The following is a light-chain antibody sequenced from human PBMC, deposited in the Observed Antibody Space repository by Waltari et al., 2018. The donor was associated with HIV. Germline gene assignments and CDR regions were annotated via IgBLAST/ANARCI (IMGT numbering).Light chain of an antibody. CDR1: QSVLYNSNNKNF. V-gene: IGKV4-1*01. CDR2: WAS. Sequence: DIVMTQSPDSLAVSLGERATINCKSSQSVLYNSNNKNFLAWYQQKSGQPPKLLIYWASTRESGVPDRFSGSGSGTDFTLKISRVEAEDVGVYYCMQAIQTPSFGPGTKVEIK. J-gene: IGKJ3*01. CDR3: MQAIQTPS.